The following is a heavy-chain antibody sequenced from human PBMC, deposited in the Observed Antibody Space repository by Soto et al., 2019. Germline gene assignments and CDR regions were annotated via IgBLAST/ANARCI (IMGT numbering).Heavy chain of an antibody. Sequence: QVQLVESGGGVVQPGRSLRLSCAASGFTFSSYAMHWVRQAPGKGLEWVAVISYDGSNKYYADSVKGRFTISRDNSKNTLYLQMNSLRAEDTAVYYCARAGDYIVGDLGDYWGQGTLVTVSS. CDR1: GFTFSSYA. CDR3: ARAGDYIVGDLGDY. V-gene: IGHV3-30-3*01. J-gene: IGHJ4*02. D-gene: IGHD1-26*01. CDR2: ISYDGSNK.